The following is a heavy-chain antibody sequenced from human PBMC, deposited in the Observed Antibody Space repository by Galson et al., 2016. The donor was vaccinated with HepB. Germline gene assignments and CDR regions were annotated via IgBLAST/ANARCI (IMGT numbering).Heavy chain of an antibody. CDR2: ISYDGSNK. CDR1: GFTFSSYG. J-gene: IGHJ6*03. V-gene: IGHV3-30*18. Sequence: SLRLSCAVSGFTFSSYGIHWVRQAPGKGLEWVAVISYDGSNKYYADSVKGRFTISRDNSNNTLYLQMNSLRAEDTALYYCAKDLGDRLVTVYYYMDAWGKGTTVTVSS. D-gene: IGHD4-11*01. CDR3: AKDLGDRLVTVYYYMDA.